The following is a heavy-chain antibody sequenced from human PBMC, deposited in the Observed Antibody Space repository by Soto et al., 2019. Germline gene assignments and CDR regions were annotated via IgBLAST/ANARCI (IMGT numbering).Heavy chain of an antibody. J-gene: IGHJ4*02. CDR2: ISYDGSNK. CDR1: GFTFSSYG. D-gene: IGHD4-17*01. Sequence: QVQLVESGGGVVQPGRSLRLSCAASGFTFSSYGMHWVRQAPGKGLEWVAVISYDGSNKYYADSVKGRFTISRDNSTNTLYLQMNSLRAEDTAVYYSAKEGGPMTTVTDPDDYWGQGTLVTVSS. V-gene: IGHV3-30*18. CDR3: AKEGGPMTTVTDPDDY.